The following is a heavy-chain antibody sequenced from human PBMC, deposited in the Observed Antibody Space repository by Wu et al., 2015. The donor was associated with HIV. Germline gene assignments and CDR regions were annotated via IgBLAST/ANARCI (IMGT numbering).Heavy chain of an antibody. Sequence: QVQLVQSGVEVKKPGASVKVSCKASGYTFTTYDINWVRQAPGQGLEWMGWINPNSGGTNYAQKFQGRVTMTRDTSISTAYMELSRLRSDDTAVYYCARVIDRSYYDSSGYYPAHPDYWGQGTLVTVSS. D-gene: IGHD3-22*01. CDR1: GYTFTTYD. CDR3: ARVIDRSYYDSSGYYPAHPDY. CDR2: INPNSGGT. V-gene: IGHV1-2*02. J-gene: IGHJ4*02.